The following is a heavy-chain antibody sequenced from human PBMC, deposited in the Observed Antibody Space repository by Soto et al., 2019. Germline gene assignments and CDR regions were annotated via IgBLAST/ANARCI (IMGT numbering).Heavy chain of an antibody. V-gene: IGHV4-59*08. D-gene: IGHD4-17*01. Sequence: SETLSLTCTVSGGSISSYYWSWIRQPPGKGLEWIGYIYYSGSTNYNPSLKSRVTISVDTSKNQFSLKLSSVTAADTAVYYCARHGSHGDYVDYWGQGTLVTVSS. CDR3: ARHGSHGDYVDY. J-gene: IGHJ4*02. CDR2: IYYSGST. CDR1: GGSISSYY.